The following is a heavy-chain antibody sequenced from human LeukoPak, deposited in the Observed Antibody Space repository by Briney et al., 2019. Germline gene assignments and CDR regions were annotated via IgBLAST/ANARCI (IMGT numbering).Heavy chain of an antibody. J-gene: IGHJ5*02. V-gene: IGHV4-59*11. CDR2: IYYSGSS. CDR3: ARRVVRGVIITRSRFDP. Sequence: PSETLSLTCSVSVGSMFNQYWGWIRQAPGKGLESIGYIYYSGSSNYNPSLMRRVTISVDTSKNQFSLKLSSMTPADTAVYYCARRVVRGVIITRSRFDPWGQGTLVTVSS. D-gene: IGHD3-10*01. CDR1: VGSMFNQY.